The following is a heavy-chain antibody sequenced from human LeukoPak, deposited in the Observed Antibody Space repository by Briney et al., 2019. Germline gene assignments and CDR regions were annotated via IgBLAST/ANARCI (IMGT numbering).Heavy chain of an antibody. V-gene: IGHV1-2*02. CDR2: INPNSGGT. D-gene: IGHD3-10*01. CDR1: GYTFTDYY. J-gene: IGHJ5*02. Sequence: ASVTASCKASGYTFTDYYIHWVRQAPGQGLEWMGWINPNSGGTSYVQKFQGRVSMTRDTSSTTAYVELSRLRSDDTAVYYCARSGMVRGFDPWGQGTLVTVSS. CDR3: ARSGMVRGFDP.